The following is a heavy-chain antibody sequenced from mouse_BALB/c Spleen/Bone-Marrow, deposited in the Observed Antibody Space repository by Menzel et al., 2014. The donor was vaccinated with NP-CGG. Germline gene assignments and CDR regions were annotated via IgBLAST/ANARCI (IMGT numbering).Heavy chain of an antibody. Sequence: ESGGGLVKPGGSLKLSCAASGFTFSSYAMSWVRQSPEKRLEWVAEISSGGSYTYYPDTVTGRFTISRDNAKNTLYLEMSSLRSEDTAMYYCARDSSGYFDYWGQGTTLTVSS. J-gene: IGHJ2*01. V-gene: IGHV5-9-4*01. CDR1: GFTFSSYA. CDR2: ISSGGSYT. CDR3: ARDSSGYFDY. D-gene: IGHD3-1*01.